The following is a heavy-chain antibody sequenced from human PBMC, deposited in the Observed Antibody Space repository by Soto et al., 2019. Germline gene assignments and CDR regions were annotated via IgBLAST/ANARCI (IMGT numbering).Heavy chain of an antibody. V-gene: IGHV4-30-2*01. D-gene: IGHD3-22*01. CDR3: ARDSYDSSGYYLVDAFDI. Sequence: PSETLSLTCAVSGGSISSGGYSWSWIRQPPGKGLEWIGYIYHSGSTYYNPSLKSRVTISVDRSKNQFSLKLSSVTAADTAVYYCARDSYDSSGYYLVDAFDIWGQGTMVTVSS. J-gene: IGHJ3*02. CDR2: IYHSGST. CDR1: GGSISSGGYS.